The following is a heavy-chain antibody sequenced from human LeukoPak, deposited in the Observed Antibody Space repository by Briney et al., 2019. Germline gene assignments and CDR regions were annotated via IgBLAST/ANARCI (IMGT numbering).Heavy chain of an antibody. Sequence: GESLKISCKGSGYTFTKYWIGWVRQMPGKGLESMGMIDPGDSDTRYSPSFQGQVTISADKSISTAYLQWSSLKASDTAMYYCARRMGAFDIWGQGTMVTVSS. CDR3: ARRMGAFDI. V-gene: IGHV5-51*01. CDR2: IDPGDSDT. CDR1: GYTFTKYW. J-gene: IGHJ3*02. D-gene: IGHD2-8*01.